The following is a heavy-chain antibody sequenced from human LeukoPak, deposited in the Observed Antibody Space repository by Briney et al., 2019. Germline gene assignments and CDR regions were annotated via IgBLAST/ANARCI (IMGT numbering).Heavy chain of an antibody. V-gene: IGHV3-30*03. CDR1: GFTFSNYG. CDR2: ISYDAKSN. Sequence: GGSLRLSCVTSGFTFSNYGMHWVRQVPGKGLEWVAVISYDAKSNYHVDSVKGRFTISRDNSKNTLYLQMNSLRAEDTAVYYCARAPYCSSTSCYWYFDLWGRGTLVTVSS. CDR3: ARAPYCSSTSCYWYFDL. J-gene: IGHJ2*01. D-gene: IGHD2-2*01.